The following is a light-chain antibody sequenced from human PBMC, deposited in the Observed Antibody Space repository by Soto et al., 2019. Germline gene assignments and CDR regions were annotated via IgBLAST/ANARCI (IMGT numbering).Light chain of an antibody. V-gene: IGKV1-5*03. CDR1: QSISSW. CDR2: EAS. J-gene: IGKJ4*01. CDR3: HKYNSDPP. Sequence: DRVTITCRASQSISSWLAWYQQRPGKAPKLLIYEASIFESGVPSRFSGSGSGTQFTLTINSLQPDDFATYYCHKYNSDPPFGGGTKVDIK.